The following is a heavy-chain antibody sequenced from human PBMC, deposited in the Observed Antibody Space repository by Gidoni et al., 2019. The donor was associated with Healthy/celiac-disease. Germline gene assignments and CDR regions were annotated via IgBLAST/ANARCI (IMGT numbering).Heavy chain of an antibody. CDR3: AKAPGDISTGYYYYFDY. CDR1: GLTFSSYA. CDR2: ISGSGGST. V-gene: IGHV3-23*01. Sequence: EVQLLESGGGLVQPGGSLRLSCAASGLTFSSYAMSWVRQAPGKGLEWVSAISGSGGSTYYADSVKGRFTISRDNFKNTLYLQMNSLRAEDTAVYYCAKAPGDISTGYYYYFDYWGQGTLVTVSS. J-gene: IGHJ4*02. D-gene: IGHD3-9*01.